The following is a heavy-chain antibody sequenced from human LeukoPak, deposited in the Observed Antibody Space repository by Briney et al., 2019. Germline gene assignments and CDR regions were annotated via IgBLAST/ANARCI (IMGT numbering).Heavy chain of an antibody. J-gene: IGHJ4*02. D-gene: IGHD2-2*01. Sequence: SVKVSCKASGGTFSSHAISWVRQAPGQGLEWMGGIIPIFGTANYAQKFQGRVTITADKSTSTAYMELSSLRSEDTAVYYCAREPIGYCSSTSCYARRYYFDYWGQGTLVTVSS. CDR2: IIPIFGTA. V-gene: IGHV1-69*06. CDR3: AREPIGYCSSTSCYARRYYFDY. CDR1: GGTFSSHA.